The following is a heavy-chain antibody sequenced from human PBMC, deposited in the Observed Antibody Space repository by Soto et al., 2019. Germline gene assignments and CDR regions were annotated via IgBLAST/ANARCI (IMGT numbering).Heavy chain of an antibody. V-gene: IGHV4-34*01. CDR1: GGSFTDYF. D-gene: IGHD1-26*01. CDR2: IHPTGST. Sequence: PSETLSLTCAVYGGSFTDYFWSWIRQAPGKGLEWIGEIHPTGSTKSNPSLKSRVTISPDTSKSQFSLKLSSVTAADTAVYYCARHVGRAFDIWGQGTMVTVSS. J-gene: IGHJ3*02. CDR3: ARHVGRAFDI.